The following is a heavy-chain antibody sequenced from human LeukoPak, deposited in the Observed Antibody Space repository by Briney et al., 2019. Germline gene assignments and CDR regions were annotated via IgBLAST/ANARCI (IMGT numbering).Heavy chain of an antibody. J-gene: IGHJ4*02. V-gene: IGHV3-7*04. Sequence: PGGSLILSCAASGFTFSSYWMSWVRQPPGKGLEWVANIKQDGSEKYYVDSVKGRFTISRDNARNSLYLQMNSLTAEDTAVYYCARIRGIAAAGDYWGQGTLVTVSS. CDR2: IKQDGSEK. CDR3: ARIRGIAAAGDY. CDR1: GFTFSSYW. D-gene: IGHD6-13*01.